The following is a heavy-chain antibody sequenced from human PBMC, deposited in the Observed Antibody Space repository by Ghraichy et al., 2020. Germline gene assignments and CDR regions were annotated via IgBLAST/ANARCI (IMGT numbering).Heavy chain of an antibody. CDR1: GFTFSTYW. CDR2: IKQDGSER. J-gene: IGHJ2*01. Sequence: GGSLRLSCAASGFTFSTYWMTWVRQAPGKGLEWVANIKQDGSERYYVDSVKGRFTISRDNAKNSLYLQMNSLRAEDTAVYSCAREGKLPLSFPYWNFDLWGRGTLVTVSS. V-gene: IGHV3-7*03. CDR3: AREGKLPLSFPYWNFDL. D-gene: IGHD1-7*01.